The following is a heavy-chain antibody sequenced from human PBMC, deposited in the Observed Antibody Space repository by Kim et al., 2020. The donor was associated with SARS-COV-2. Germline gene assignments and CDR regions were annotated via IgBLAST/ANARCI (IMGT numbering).Heavy chain of an antibody. CDR1: VITFNTYR. J-gene: IGHJ4*02. CDR2: ISSSSTTE. Sequence: GGSLRLSCAASVITFNTYRMNWVRQAPGKGLEWVASISSSSTTEYYADSVRGRFTISRDNGKNSLYLHMNSLRDEDTAVYFCARSYFESSGYLAYWGQGT. CDR3: ARSYFESSGYLAY. V-gene: IGHV3-48*02. D-gene: IGHD3-22*01.